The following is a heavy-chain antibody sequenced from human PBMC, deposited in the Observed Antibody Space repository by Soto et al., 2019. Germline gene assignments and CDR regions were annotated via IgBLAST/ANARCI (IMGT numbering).Heavy chain of an antibody. Sequence: QLQLQESGPGLVKPSETLSLTCTVSGDSITSSNYYWAWIRQSPGKGLEWVGSIYYSVSTYYNSSLNSRVTLRVDTSKHDISLRLSSVTAPDTAVYYCSCRRAGWGSSSGQGAIVTVPS. CDR2: IYYSVST. J-gene: IGHJ5*02. V-gene: IGHV4-39*02. CDR3: SCRRAGWGSS. CDR1: GDSITSSNYY. D-gene: IGHD6-19*01.